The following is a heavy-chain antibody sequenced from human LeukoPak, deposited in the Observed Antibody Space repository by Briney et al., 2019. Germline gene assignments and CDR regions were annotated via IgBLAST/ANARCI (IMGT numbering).Heavy chain of an antibody. V-gene: IGHV1-69*13. CDR1: GGTFSSYA. CDR2: IIPIFGTA. CDR3: ARASRYYDSSGYYGY. D-gene: IGHD3-22*01. Sequence: GASVKVSCKASGGTFSSYAISWVRQAPGQGLEWMGGIIPIFGTANYAQKFQGRVTITADESTSTAYMELSSLRSEDTAVYYCARASRYYDSSGYYGYWGQGTLVTVSS. J-gene: IGHJ4*02.